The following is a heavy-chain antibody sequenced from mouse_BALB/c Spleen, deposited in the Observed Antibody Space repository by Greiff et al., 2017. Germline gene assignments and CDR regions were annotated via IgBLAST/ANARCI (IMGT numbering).Heavy chain of an antibody. J-gene: IGHJ2*01. V-gene: IGHV1-69*02. CDR1: GYTFTSYW. Sequence: QVQLKQPGAELVRPGASVKLSCKASGYTFTSYWINWVKQRPGQGLEWIGNIYPSDSYTNYNQKFKDKATLTVDKSSSTAYMQLSSPTSEDSAVYYCTREGSYFDYWGQGTTLTVSS. CDR2: IYPSDSYT. CDR3: TREGSYFDY.